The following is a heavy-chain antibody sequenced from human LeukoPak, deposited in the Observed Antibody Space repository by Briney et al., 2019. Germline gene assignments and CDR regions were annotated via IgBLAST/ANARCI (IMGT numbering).Heavy chain of an antibody. D-gene: IGHD2-2*01. V-gene: IGHV4-31*03. Sequence: SQTLSLTCTVSGGSISSGGYYWSWIRQHPGTGLEWIGYIYYSGSTYYNPSLKSRVTISVNTSKNQFSLKLSSVTAADTAVYYCAREGGYCSSTSCFIWGQGTLVTVSS. CDR3: AREGGYCSSTSCFI. J-gene: IGHJ4*02. CDR1: GGSISSGGYY. CDR2: IYYSGST.